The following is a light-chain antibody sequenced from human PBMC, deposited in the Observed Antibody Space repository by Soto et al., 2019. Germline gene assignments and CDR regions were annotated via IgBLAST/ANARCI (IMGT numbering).Light chain of an antibody. CDR1: SSDIGGYNY. J-gene: IGLJ2*01. CDR3: SSYRSSIIPVV. V-gene: IGLV2-14*01. CDR2: GVS. Sequence: QSVLTQPASVSGSPGQSITISCTGTSSDIGGYNYVSWYQQHPGKAPKLMIYGVSNRPSGVSGRFFGSKSGNTASLTISGLHPEDEADYYCSSYRSSIIPVVFGGGTKLTVL.